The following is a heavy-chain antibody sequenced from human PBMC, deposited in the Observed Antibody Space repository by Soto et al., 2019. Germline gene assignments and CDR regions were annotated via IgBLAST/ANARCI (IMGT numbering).Heavy chain of an antibody. CDR1: GVSFSDYS. J-gene: IGHJ5*02. V-gene: IGHV3-21*06. CDR3: ARSGELLPTLYL. CDR2: ITGNSEYK. D-gene: IGHD1-26*01. Sequence: EVQLVESGGGLVKPGGSLRLSCVVSGVSFSDYSMNWVRQAPGKGLEWVSLITGNSEYKYYAGSVKGRFTVSRDNAKNSLYLQMNRLTVEDTAVYYCARSGELLPTLYLLGQGTLVTVSS.